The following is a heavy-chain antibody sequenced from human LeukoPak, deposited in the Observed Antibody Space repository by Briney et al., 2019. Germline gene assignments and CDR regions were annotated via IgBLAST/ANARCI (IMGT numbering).Heavy chain of an antibody. CDR2: ISGSGGST. J-gene: IGHJ4*02. V-gene: IGHV3-23*01. Sequence: PGGSLRLSCAAPGFTFSSYAMSWVRQAPGKGLEWVSAISGSGGSTYYADSVKGRFTISRDNSKNTLYLQMNSLRAEDTAVYYCAKAAGRESYETNFDYWGQGTLVTVSS. CDR1: GFTFSSYA. D-gene: IGHD1-26*01. CDR3: AKAAGRESYETNFDY.